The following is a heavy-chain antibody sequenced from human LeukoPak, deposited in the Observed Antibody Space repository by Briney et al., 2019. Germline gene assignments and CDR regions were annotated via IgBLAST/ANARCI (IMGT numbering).Heavy chain of an antibody. CDR3: ARLRGGVQLWGD. D-gene: IGHD5-18*01. Sequence: SETLSLTCTVSGGSITSNSYSWGWIRQPPGNGLQWIVTLSHAGTNYYNPSLKSRVTMPVDRSKNQFSLKLTSVTATDTAVYYCARLRGGVQLWGDWGQGTLVTVSS. CDR1: GGSITSNSYS. J-gene: IGHJ4*02. CDR2: LSHAGTN. V-gene: IGHV4-39*01.